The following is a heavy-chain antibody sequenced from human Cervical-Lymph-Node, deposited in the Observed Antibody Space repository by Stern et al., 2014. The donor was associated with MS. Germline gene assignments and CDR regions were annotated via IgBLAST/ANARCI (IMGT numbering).Heavy chain of an antibody. V-gene: IGHV2-70*04. CDR2: IAWDDDK. J-gene: IGHJ4*02. D-gene: IGHD2-15*01. Sequence: QVTLKESGPALVKPTQTLTLTCTFSGFSLSTSGMRVSWIRQPPGKAREWLARIAWDDDKFYSTSLKTRLTISKDTSKNQVVLTMTNMDPVDTATYYCARTRRGYCSGGSCYIIFDYWGQGTLVTVSS. CDR1: GFSLSTSGMR. CDR3: ARTRRGYCSGGSCYIIFDY.